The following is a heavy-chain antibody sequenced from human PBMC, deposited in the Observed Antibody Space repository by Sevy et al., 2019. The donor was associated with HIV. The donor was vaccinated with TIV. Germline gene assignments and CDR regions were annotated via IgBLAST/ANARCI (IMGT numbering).Heavy chain of an antibody. CDR2: ISYDGSNK. Sequence: GGCLSLSCAASGFTFTSFSMHWVRQAPGKGLEWVDTISYDGSNKYYADSVKGRFTISRDNSKNYLYLQMNSLRAEDTAVYCCALERLSSNVAEYFQNWGQGTLVTVSS. D-gene: IGHD1-1*01. V-gene: IGHV3-30-3*01. CDR1: GFTFTSFS. CDR3: ALERLSSNVAEYFQN. J-gene: IGHJ1*01.